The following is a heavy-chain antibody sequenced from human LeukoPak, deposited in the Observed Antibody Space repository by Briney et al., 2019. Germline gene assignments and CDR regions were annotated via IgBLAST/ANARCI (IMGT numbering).Heavy chain of an antibody. CDR3: ARLHILGPSRPSTRAFDY. J-gene: IGHJ4*02. V-gene: IGHV4-34*01. CDR1: GGSFSDYY. CDR2: INHRGTT. D-gene: IGHD1-26*01. Sequence: SETLSLTCAVYGGSFSDYYWGWVRQPPGKGLEWIAEINHRGTTNYNPPLRSRVTLSVDPSKNQFSLTLNSVTAADTAVCFCARLHILGPSRPSTRAFDYWGQGTLVTVSS.